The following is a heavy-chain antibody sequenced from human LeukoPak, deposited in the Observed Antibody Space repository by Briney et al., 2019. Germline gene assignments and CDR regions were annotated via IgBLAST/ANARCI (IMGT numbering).Heavy chain of an antibody. D-gene: IGHD6-13*01. CDR3: ARGSAAGLLDY. Sequence: SQTLSLTCTVSGGSISSGGYYWSWIRQHPGKVLEWIGYIYYSGSTYYNPSLKSRVTISVDTSKNQFSLKLSSVTAADTAVYYCARGSAAGLLDYWGQGTLVTVSS. CDR1: GGSISSGGYY. V-gene: IGHV4-31*03. CDR2: IYYSGST. J-gene: IGHJ4*02.